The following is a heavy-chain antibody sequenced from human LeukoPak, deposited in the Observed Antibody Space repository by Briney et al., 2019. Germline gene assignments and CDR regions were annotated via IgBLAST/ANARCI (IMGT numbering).Heavy chain of an antibody. D-gene: IGHD3-22*01. J-gene: IGHJ4*02. CDR3: AKDHYYDSSGYYY. V-gene: IGHV3-23*01. Sequence: GGSLVLSCAASGFTFSSYAMSWVRQAPGKGLEGVSAISGSGGSTYYADSVKGRFTISRDNSKNTLYLQMNSLRAEDTAVYYCAKDHYYDSSGYYYWGQGTLVTVSS. CDR1: GFTFSSYA. CDR2: ISGSGGST.